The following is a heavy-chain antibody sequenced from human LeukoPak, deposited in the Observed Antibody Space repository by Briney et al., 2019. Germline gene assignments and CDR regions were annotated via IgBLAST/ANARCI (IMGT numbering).Heavy chain of an antibody. D-gene: IGHD1-26*01. V-gene: IGHV5-51*01. CDR2: IYPGDSDT. CDR1: GYSFTTWW. J-gene: IGHJ3*02. CDR3: ARTEGATFAFDM. Sequence: GESLKISCKASGYSFTTWWIGWVRQMPGKGLEWMGIIYPGDSDTRYSPSFQGQVIISADKSISTAYLQWSSLKASDTAMYYCARTEGATFAFDMWGQGTMVTVSS.